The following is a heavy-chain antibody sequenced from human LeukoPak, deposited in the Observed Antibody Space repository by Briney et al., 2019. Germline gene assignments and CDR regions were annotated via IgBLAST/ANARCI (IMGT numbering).Heavy chain of an antibody. CDR2: ISAYNGNT. J-gene: IGHJ4*02. CDR3: ARKGAITMVRGAFLNDY. V-gene: IGHV1-18*01. Sequence: ASVKVSCKASGYTFTSYGISWVRQAPGQGLEWMGWISAYNGNTNYAQKLQGRVTMTTDTSTSTAYMELRSLRSDDTAVYYCARKGAITMVRGAFLNDYWGQGTLVTASS. D-gene: IGHD3-10*01. CDR1: GYTFTSYG.